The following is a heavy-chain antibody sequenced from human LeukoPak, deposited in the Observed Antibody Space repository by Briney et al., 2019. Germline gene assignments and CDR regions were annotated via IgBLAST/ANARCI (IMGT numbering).Heavy chain of an antibody. CDR2: IYYSGST. CDR3: ARARASGDRTPHQDWFDP. CDR1: GGPISSSSYY. D-gene: IGHD4-23*01. Sequence: SETLSLTCTVSGGPISSSSYYRGWIRQPPGKGLEWIGSIYYSGSTYYNPSLKSRVTISVDTSKNQFSLKLSSVTAADTAVYYCARARASGDRTPHQDWFDPWGQGTLVTVSS. V-gene: IGHV4-39*07. J-gene: IGHJ5*02.